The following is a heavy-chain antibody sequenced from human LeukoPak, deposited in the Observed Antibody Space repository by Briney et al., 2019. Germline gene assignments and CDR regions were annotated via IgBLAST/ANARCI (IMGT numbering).Heavy chain of an antibody. CDR2: ISYDGSNK. CDR1: GFTFSSYG. CDR3: AKCSGGSCYYYGMVV. D-gene: IGHD2-15*01. J-gene: IGHJ6*02. V-gene: IGHV3-30*18. Sequence: GGSLRLSCAASGFTFSSYGMHWVRQAPGKGLEWVAVISYDGSNKYYADSVKGRFTISRDNSKNTLYLQMNSLRVEDTAVYYCAKCSGGSCYYYGMVVWGQGTTVTVSS.